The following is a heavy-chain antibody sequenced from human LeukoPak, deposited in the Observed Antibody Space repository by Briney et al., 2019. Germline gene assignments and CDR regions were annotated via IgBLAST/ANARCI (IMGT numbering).Heavy chain of an antibody. CDR1: GFTFSSYE. Sequence: GGSLRLSCAASGFTFSSYEMNWVRQAPGKGLEWVSYISSSGSTIYYADSVKGRFTISRDNAKNLLYLQMNSLRAEDTAVYYCARVGSSGYYPNPFDYWGQGTLVTVSS. J-gene: IGHJ4*02. D-gene: IGHD3-22*01. V-gene: IGHV3-48*03. CDR2: ISSSGSTI. CDR3: ARVGSSGYYPNPFDY.